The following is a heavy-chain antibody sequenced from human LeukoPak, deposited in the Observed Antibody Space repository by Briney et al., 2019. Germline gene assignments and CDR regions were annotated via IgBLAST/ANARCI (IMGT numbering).Heavy chain of an antibody. CDR1: GHTFTDYY. J-gene: IGHJ4*02. V-gene: IGHV1-2*02. Sequence: ASVKVSCKASGHTFTDYYMHWVRQAPGQGLEWMGWINPNSGVTYFAQKFQGRVTVTWDTSISTAYMELNRLISDDTAVYYCARASYCGGNCYYYFDCWGQGTLVTVSS. CDR2: INPNSGVT. D-gene: IGHD2-21*02. CDR3: ARASYCGGNCYYYFDC.